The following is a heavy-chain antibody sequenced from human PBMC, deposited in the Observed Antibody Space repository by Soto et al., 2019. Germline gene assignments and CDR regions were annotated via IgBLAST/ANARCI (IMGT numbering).Heavy chain of an antibody. V-gene: IGHV4-30-4*01. J-gene: IGHJ4*02. CDR1: GGSISSGDYY. CDR2: IYYSGSA. Sequence: SETLSLTCTVSGGSISSGDYYWSWIRQPPGKGLEWIGYIYYSGSAYYNPSLKSRVTISVDTSKNQFSLKLSSVTAADTAVYYCARKTGDYEPFDYWGQGTLVTVSS. CDR3: ARKTGDYEPFDY. D-gene: IGHD4-17*01.